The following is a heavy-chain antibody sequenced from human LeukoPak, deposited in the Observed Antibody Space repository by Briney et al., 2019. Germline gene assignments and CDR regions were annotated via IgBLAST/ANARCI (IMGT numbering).Heavy chain of an antibody. CDR1: GGTFSSYA. Sequence: SSVKVSCKASGGTFSSYAFSWVRQAPGQGREWMGGIIPIFDATNYAQKFQGRVTITTDESTSTAYMELSSLRSEDTAVYYCARDLKYSSAPDVDKTFDPWGQGTLVTVSS. V-gene: IGHV1-69*05. J-gene: IGHJ5*02. D-gene: IGHD6-25*01. CDR3: ARDLKYSSAPDVDKTFDP. CDR2: IIPIFDAT.